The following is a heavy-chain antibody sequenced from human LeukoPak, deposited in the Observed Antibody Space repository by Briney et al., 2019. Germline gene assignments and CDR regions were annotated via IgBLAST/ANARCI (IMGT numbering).Heavy chain of an antibody. CDR1: GYTFASHG. D-gene: IGHD2-21*01. CDR2: ISPYNDNT. V-gene: IGHV1-18*01. Sequence: GASVKVSCKASGYTFASHGISWVRQAPGQGLEWMGWISPYNDNTNYAQNLQGRVTMTTDTSTSTAYMELRSLRSDDTAVYYCARDCGGDCYPIDYWGQGTLVTVSS. CDR3: ARDCGGDCYPIDY. J-gene: IGHJ4*02.